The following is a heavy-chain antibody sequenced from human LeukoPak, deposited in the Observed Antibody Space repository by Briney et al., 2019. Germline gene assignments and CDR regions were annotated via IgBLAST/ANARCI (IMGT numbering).Heavy chain of an antibody. CDR3: ARPSYSSSSSV. CDR2: INSDGSEG. Sequence: GGSLRLSCAVSGYTFSGFWMSWSRQAPGKGLEWVASINSDGSEGYYADVVKGRFTISRDNAKNSLYLQINSLRAEDTAVYYCARPSYSSSSSVWGQGTMVTVSS. D-gene: IGHD6-6*01. J-gene: IGHJ3*01. CDR1: GYTFSGFW. V-gene: IGHV3-7*03.